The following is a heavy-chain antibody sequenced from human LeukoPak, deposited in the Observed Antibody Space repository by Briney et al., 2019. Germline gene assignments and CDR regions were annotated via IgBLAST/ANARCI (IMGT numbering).Heavy chain of an antibody. CDR2: IQSDGSST. CDR1: GFTFSSYW. Sequence: PGGSLRLSCAASGFTFSSYWMHWVRQAPGKGLVWVSRIQSDGSSTTYADSVKGRFTISRDNAKNTLYLQMNSLRAEDTAVYYCAKDLSNWNDVTTPDYWGQGTLVTVSS. D-gene: IGHD1-1*01. J-gene: IGHJ4*02. CDR3: AKDLSNWNDVTTPDY. V-gene: IGHV3-74*01.